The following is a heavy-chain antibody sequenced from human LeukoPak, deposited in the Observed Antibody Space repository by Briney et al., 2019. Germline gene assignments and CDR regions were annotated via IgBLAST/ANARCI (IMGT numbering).Heavy chain of an antibody. D-gene: IGHD6-6*01. V-gene: IGHV1-69*05. CDR3: ARETKLAGADDAFDI. CDR2: IIPIFGTA. J-gene: IGHJ3*02. Sequence: SVKVSCKASGGTFSSYAISWVRQAPGQGLEWMGRIIPIFGTATYAQKFQGRVTITTDESTSTAYMELSSLRSEDTAVYYCARETKLAGADDAFDIWGQGTMVTVSS. CDR1: GGTFSSYA.